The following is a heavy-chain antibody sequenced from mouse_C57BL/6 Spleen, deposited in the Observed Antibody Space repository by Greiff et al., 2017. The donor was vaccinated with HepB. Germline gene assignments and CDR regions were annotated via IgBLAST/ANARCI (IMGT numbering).Heavy chain of an antibody. CDR1: GYTFTDYY. D-gene: IGHD1-1*01. V-gene: IGHV1-76*01. CDR2: IYPGSGNT. J-gene: IGHJ3*01. Sequence: VQLQQSGAELVRPGASVKLSCKASGYTFTDYYINWVKQRPGQGLEWIARIYPGSGNTYYNEKFKGKATLTAEKSSSTAYMQLSSLTSEDSAVYFCARKGGGSSSFAYWGQGTLVTVSA. CDR3: ARKGGGSSSFAY.